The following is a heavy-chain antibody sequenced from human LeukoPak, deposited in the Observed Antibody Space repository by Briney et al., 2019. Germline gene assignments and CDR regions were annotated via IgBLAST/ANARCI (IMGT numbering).Heavy chain of an antibody. CDR1: GDSISSSY. Sequence: SETLSLTCIVSGDSISSSYWSWIRQHPGKGLEWIGYIYYSGSTYYNPSLKSRVTISVDTSKNQFSLKLSSVTAADTAVYYCARGGHSGSYFSSRETGNQHFDYWGQGTLVTVSS. J-gene: IGHJ4*02. D-gene: IGHD1-26*01. CDR2: IYYSGST. V-gene: IGHV4-31*02. CDR3: ARGGHSGSYFSSRETGNQHFDY.